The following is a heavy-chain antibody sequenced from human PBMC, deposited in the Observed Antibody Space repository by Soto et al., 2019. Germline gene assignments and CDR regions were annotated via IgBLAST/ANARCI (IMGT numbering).Heavy chain of an antibody. CDR3: ARVKRLAVVSFDY. J-gene: IGHJ4*02. V-gene: IGHV4-59*01. CDR1: GDSMNRYY. Sequence: TLSLTCTVSGDSMNRYYWSWIRQPPGKGLEWIGYIFYSGSTNYNPSLKNRVTISVDTSKNQFSLSLKSVTAADTAMHYCARVKRLAVVSFDYWGQGSLVTVSS. D-gene: IGHD2-15*01. CDR2: IFYSGST.